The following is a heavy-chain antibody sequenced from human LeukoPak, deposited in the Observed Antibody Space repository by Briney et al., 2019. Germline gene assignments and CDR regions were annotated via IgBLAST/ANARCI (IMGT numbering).Heavy chain of an antibody. J-gene: IGHJ4*02. D-gene: IGHD6-13*01. V-gene: IGHV3-33*01. CDR1: GFTFSSYG. CDR3: ARDIAAAGRVLDY. CDR2: IWYDGSNK. Sequence: PGRSLRLSCAASGFTFSSYGMHWVRQAPGKGLERVAVIWYDGSNKYYADSVKGRFTISRDNSKNTLYLQMNSLRAEDTAVYYCARDIAAAGRVLDYWGQGTLVTVSS.